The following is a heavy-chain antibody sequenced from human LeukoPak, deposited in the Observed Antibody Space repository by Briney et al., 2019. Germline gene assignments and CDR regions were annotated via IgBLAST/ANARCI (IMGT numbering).Heavy chain of an antibody. V-gene: IGHV3-30*03. CDR3: TTDQQWLALMDWYFDL. CDR1: GFTFSSYG. J-gene: IGHJ2*01. Sequence: GGSLRLSCAASGFTFSSYGMHWVRQAPGKGLEWVAVISYDGSNKYYADSVKGRFTISRDNSKNTLYLQMNSLKTEDTAVYYCTTDQQWLALMDWYFDLWGRGTLVTISS. CDR2: ISYDGSNK. D-gene: IGHD6-19*01.